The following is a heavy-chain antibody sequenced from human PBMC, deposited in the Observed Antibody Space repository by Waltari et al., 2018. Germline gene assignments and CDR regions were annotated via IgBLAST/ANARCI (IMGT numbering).Heavy chain of an antibody. CDR1: GFNLSTYD. D-gene: IGHD3-3*01. CDR2: ISVNNGNT. Sequence: QVQLVQSGAEVKKPGASMTVACTASGFNLSTYDITWGRQAPRQGLEWMGWISVNNGNTNYAQQFQGRCTMTTDTSTKAAYMERRSLRSEDTAVYYCARDRRRFGSGVADGCDFWGQGTIVTVSS. J-gene: IGHJ3*01. V-gene: IGHV1-18*01. CDR3: ARDRRRFGSGVADGCDF.